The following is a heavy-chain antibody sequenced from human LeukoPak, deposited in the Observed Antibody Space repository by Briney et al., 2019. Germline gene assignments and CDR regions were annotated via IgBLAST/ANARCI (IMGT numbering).Heavy chain of an antibody. CDR3: ARQHIAAADYYHGMDV. D-gene: IGHD6-13*01. Sequence: ASVKLSCKASGYTFTSYDINWGRHATAQGLGLVGWMNLNSSNTGYAHKFHGRGTMTRNTSISTAYTELSSLRSEDTAVYYCARQHIAAADYYHGMDVWGQGTTVTVSS. CDR2: MNLNSSNT. V-gene: IGHV1-8*01. J-gene: IGHJ6*02. CDR1: GYTFTSYD.